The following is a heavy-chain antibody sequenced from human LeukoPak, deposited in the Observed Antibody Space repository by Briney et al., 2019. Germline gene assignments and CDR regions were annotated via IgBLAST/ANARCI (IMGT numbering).Heavy chain of an antibody. Sequence: GGSLRLSCAASGFTFSDYYMNWVRQAPGKGLEWVSSISSRSTIYYADSVKGRFTISRDNAKNSLYLQMNSLRAEDTAVYYCARAADIVVVPAAMQWYFQHWGQGTLVTVSS. V-gene: IGHV3-69-1*01. CDR1: GFTFSDYY. D-gene: IGHD2-2*01. CDR3: ARAADIVVVPAAMQWYFQH. CDR2: ISSRSTI. J-gene: IGHJ1*01.